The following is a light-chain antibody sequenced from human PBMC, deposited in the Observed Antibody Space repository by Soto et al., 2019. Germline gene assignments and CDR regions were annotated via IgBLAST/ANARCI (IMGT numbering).Light chain of an antibody. CDR2: AAS. Sequence: DIQMTQSPSSLSATVGDRATIXXRASQSISRYVNWYQQKPGKAPQLXRDAASSLQRGGPSRFSGSGAGTDFTLTISSLQPADFATYSCQQSSRTPRTFGQGTKVDIK. CDR1: QSISRY. CDR3: QQSSRTPRT. J-gene: IGKJ1*01. V-gene: IGKV1-39*01.